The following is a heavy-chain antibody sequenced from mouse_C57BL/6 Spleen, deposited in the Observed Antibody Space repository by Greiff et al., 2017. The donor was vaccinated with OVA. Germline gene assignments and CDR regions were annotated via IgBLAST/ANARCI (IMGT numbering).Heavy chain of an antibody. V-gene: IGHV3-6*01. D-gene: IGHD1-1*01. CDR3: ARVGTTVKNYFDY. CDR1: GYSITSGYY. CDR2: ISYDGSN. J-gene: IGHJ2*01. Sequence: EVQLQESGPGLVKPSQSLSLTCSVTGYSITSGYYWNWIRQFPGNKLEWMGYISYDGSNNYNPSLKNRISITRDTSKNQFFLKLNSVTTEDTATYYCARVGTTVKNYFDYWGQGTTLTVSS.